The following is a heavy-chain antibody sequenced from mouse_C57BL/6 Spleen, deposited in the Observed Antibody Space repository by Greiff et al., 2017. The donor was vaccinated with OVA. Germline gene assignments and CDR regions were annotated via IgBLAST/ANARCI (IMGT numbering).Heavy chain of an antibody. Sequence: QVHVKQPGAELVKPGASVKMSCKASGYTFTSYWITWVKQRPGQGLEWIGDIYPGSGSTNYNEKFKSKATLTVDTSSSTAYMQLSSLTSEDSAVYYCARKDDGYAMDYWGQGTSVTVSS. J-gene: IGHJ4*01. CDR1: GYTFTSYW. CDR2: IYPGSGST. CDR3: ARKDDGYAMDY. D-gene: IGHD2-3*01. V-gene: IGHV1-55*01.